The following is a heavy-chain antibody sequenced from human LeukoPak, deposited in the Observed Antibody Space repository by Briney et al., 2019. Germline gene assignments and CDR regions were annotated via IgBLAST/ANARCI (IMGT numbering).Heavy chain of an antibody. V-gene: IGHV3-48*03. CDR1: GFTFSSFA. D-gene: IGHD3-10*02. J-gene: IGHJ6*04. CDR3: AELGITMIGGV. CDR2: ISSSGSTI. Sequence: GGSLRLSCVASGFTFSSFAMNWVRQAPGKGLEWVSYISSSGSTIYYADSVKGRFTISRDNAKNSLYLQMNSLRAEDTAVYYCAELGITMIGGVWGKGTTVTISS.